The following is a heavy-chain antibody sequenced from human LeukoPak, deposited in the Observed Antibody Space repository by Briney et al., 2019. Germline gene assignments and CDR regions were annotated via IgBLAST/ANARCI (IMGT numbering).Heavy chain of an antibody. V-gene: IGHV4-39*01. Sequence: SETLSLTCTVSGGSFSSSSYYWGWIRQPPGKGLEWIGIIYYSGSTYYNPSLKSRVTISADTSKNQFSLKLSSVTAADTAVYYCARSTYGVFDYWGQGTLVTVSS. D-gene: IGHD3-10*01. CDR1: GGSFSSSSYY. CDR3: ARSTYGVFDY. CDR2: IYYSGST. J-gene: IGHJ4*02.